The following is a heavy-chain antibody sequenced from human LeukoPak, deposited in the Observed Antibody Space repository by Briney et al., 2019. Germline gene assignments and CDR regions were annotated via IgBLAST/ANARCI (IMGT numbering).Heavy chain of an antibody. CDR1: GGSFNDYF. V-gene: IGHV4-34*01. CDR3: VRVRIQRFGEVFRVPTIFDS. CDR2: ISHSART. J-gene: IGHJ5*01. D-gene: IGHD3-10*01. Sequence: KASETLSLTCAVYGGSFNDYFWSWIRQPPGKGLEWIGEISHSARTNYSPSLKSRVTMSVDTSKNQFSLTLKSVTAADTAVYYCVRVRIQRFGEVFRVPTIFDSWGQGTLVTVSS.